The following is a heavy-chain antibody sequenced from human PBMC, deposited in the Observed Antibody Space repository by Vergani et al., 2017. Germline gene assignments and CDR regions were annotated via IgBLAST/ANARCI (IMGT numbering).Heavy chain of an antibody. CDR1: GYTFTRCY. CDR2: INPSGGST. Sequence: QVPVVPSGAEVRKPGASVKVSCKASGYTFTRCYLQWVRQDPGQGPAWMGIINPSGGSTSDAQKFQGRVTMTRDTSTSTGYMELSSLRSEDTAVYYCAIVLAAGGSWFDYWGQVTLVTVSS. J-gene: IGHJ4*02. D-gene: IGHD6-13*01. V-gene: IGHV1-46*03. CDR3: AIVLAAGGSWFDY.